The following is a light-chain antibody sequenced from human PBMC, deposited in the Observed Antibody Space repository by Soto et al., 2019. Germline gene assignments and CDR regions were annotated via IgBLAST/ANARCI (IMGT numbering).Light chain of an antibody. V-gene: IGKV3-15*01. CDR1: QSVSSN. CDR2: DAS. CDR3: QQYHNWPIT. J-gene: IGKJ5*01. Sequence: EIVMTQSPATLSLSPGQSATLSCRASQSVSSNLAWHQQKPGNAPRILMYDASTRATGISARFSGSGSGTEFTLTISSLQSEDFAVYYCQQYHNWPITFGQGTRLEI.